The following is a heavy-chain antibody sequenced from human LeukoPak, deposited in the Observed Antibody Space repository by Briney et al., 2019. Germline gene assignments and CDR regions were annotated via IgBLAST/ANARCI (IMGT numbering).Heavy chain of an antibody. V-gene: IGHV3-23*01. J-gene: IGHJ4*02. CDR1: GFSFTNFA. D-gene: IGHD4-23*01. Sequence: PGGSLRLSCAASGFSFTNFAMSWVRQAPGRGLEWVSAISGSGGRTYYADSVKGRFTISRDNSKNTLYLQMNSLRAEDTAVYYCAKDYSTTVVTLLYYFDYWGQGTLVTVSS. CDR3: AKDYSTTVVTLLYYFDY. CDR2: ISGSGGRT.